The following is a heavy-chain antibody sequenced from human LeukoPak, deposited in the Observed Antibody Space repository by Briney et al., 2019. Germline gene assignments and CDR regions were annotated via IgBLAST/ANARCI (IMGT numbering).Heavy chain of an antibody. D-gene: IGHD3-16*02. J-gene: IGHJ4*02. CDR2: SYYSGRT. CDR3: ARAVYNYIWGSYRFDY. Sequence: PSETLSLTCTVSGGSISSGGYYWSWIRQHPGQGLEWIGYSYYSGRTYYNPSLKSRVTFSVDTTKNQFSLKMSSVKAADTAVYYCARAVYNYIWGSYRFDYWGQGTLVTVSS. CDR1: GGSISSGGYY. V-gene: IGHV4-31*03.